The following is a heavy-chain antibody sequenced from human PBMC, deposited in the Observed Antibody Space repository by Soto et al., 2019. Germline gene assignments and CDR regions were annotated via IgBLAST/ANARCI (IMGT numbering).Heavy chain of an antibody. V-gene: IGHV3-23*01. D-gene: IGHD5-12*01. Sequence: EVQLLESGGGWVQPGGSLRLSCAASGFTFSSYVMSWVRQAPGKGLKWVSTLSGSGGSTYYADSVKGRFTISRDNSKNTLYLQMNSLRAEDTAVYYCVKGTAVDRYYFDSWGQGTLVTVSS. CDR1: GFTFSSYV. CDR3: VKGTAVDRYYFDS. J-gene: IGHJ4*02. CDR2: LSGSGGST.